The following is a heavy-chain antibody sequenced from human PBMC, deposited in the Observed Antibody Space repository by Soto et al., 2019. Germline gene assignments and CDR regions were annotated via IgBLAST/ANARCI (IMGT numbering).Heavy chain of an antibody. Sequence: GASVKVSCKASGYTFTSYGISWVRQAPGQGLEWMGWISAYNGNTNYAQKLQGRVTMTTDTSTSTAYMELRSLRSDDTAVYYCARSGVAAADEYYFDYWGQGTLVTVSS. CDR2: ISAYNGNT. J-gene: IGHJ4*02. D-gene: IGHD6-13*01. V-gene: IGHV1-18*01. CDR3: ARSGVAAADEYYFDY. CDR1: GYTFTSYG.